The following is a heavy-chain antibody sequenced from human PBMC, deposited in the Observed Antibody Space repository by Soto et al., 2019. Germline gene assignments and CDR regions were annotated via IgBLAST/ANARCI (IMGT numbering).Heavy chain of an antibody. CDR1: GGSFSGYY. V-gene: IGHV4-34*01. J-gene: IGHJ6*02. Sequence: QVQLQQWGAGLLKPSETLSLTCAVYGGSFSGYYWSWIRQPPGKGLEWIGEINHSGSTNYNPSLKSRVSISVDTYKNQFSLQLSSLTAADTAVYYCARGLFSGVRGVIPYYYYYGMDVWGQGNTVTVSS. D-gene: IGHD3-10*01. CDR3: ARGLFSGVRGVIPYYYYYGMDV. CDR2: INHSGST.